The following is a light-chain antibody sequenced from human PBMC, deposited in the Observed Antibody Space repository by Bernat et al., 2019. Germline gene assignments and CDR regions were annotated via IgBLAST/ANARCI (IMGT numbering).Light chain of an antibody. CDR2: DVR. J-gene: IGLJ3*02. CDR1: SSDVGGYDY. Sequence: QSALTQPASVSGSPGQSITIPCTGTSSDVGGYDYVSWYQQHPGRAPKLMIYDVRDRPSGISTLFSGSKSGDTASLTISALLAEDEADYYCSSYTGSRTLVFGGGTRLTVL. V-gene: IGLV2-14*03. CDR3: SSYTGSRTLV.